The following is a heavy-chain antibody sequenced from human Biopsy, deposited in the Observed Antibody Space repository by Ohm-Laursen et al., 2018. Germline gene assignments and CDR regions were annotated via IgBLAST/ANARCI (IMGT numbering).Heavy chain of an antibody. D-gene: IGHD6-19*01. CDR1: GDSVSSGSFY. CDR3: ARGMRSSGWPYFDS. V-gene: IGHV4-61*01. CDR2: IYDRGSTA. J-gene: IGHJ4*02. Sequence: SDTLSLTCTVSGDSVSSGSFYWTWIRQPPGQGLGYIGYIYDRGSTANYNPSLESRVTMSVDMPKNQFSLKLSSVTPADTAIYYCARGMRSSGWPYFDSWGQGTLVTVSS.